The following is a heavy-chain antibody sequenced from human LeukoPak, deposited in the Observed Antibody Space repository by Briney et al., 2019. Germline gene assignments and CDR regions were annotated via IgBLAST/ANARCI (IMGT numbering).Heavy chain of an antibody. D-gene: IGHD3-10*01. J-gene: IGHJ6*02. CDR3: ARHDSYALGSHPLDV. CDR1: GGSISGYY. V-gene: IGHV4-59*08. CDR2: IHYSGTT. Sequence: PSETLSLTCTVSGGSISGYYWSWIRLPPGKELEWIAYIHYSGTTNYNPSLRSRVTISVDTSKNQFSLKVNSVTATDTAVYFCARHDSYALGSHPLDVWGQGTTVIVSS.